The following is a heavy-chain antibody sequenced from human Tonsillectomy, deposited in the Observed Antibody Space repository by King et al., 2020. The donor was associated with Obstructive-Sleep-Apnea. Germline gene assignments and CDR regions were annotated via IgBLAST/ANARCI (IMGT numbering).Heavy chain of an antibody. CDR2: IYHSGST. Sequence: VQLQESGPGLVKPSETLSLTCTVSGGSISYYYWSWIRQPPGKGLEWIGYIYHSGSTNYNPSLKSRVIILVDTSKNQFSLKLSSVTAADTAVYYCAREPPHDYGIDYWGQGTLVTVSS. D-gene: IGHD4-17*01. V-gene: IGHV4-59*01. CDR1: GGSISYYY. CDR3: AREPPHDYGIDY. J-gene: IGHJ4*02.